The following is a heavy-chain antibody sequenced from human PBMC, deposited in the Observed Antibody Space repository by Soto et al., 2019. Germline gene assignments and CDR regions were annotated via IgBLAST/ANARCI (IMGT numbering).Heavy chain of an antibody. D-gene: IGHD2-2*02. V-gene: IGHV3-7*01. J-gene: IGHJ3*02. Sequence: GSLRLSCAASGFTFSSYLMNLVRQAPGKGLEWVANIKQDGSEKYYVDSVKGRFTISRDNTKNSLYLQMNSPRAEDTAVYYCARVHCSSTSCYRFRAFDIWGQGTMVTVSS. CDR3: ARVHCSSTSCYRFRAFDI. CDR1: GFTFSSYL. CDR2: IKQDGSEK.